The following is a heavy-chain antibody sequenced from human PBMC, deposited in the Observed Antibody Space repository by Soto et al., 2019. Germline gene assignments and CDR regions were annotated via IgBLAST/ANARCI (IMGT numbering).Heavy chain of an antibody. CDR1: GGTFSSYA. CDR2: IIPIFGTA. V-gene: IGHV1-69*13. Sequence: SVKVSCKASGGTFSSYAISWVRQAPGQGLEWMGGIIPIFGTANSAQKFQGRVTITADESTSTAYMELSSLRSEDTAVYYCAGEDYYDSSGYYPRRRYYFDYWGQGTLVTVSS. J-gene: IGHJ4*02. CDR3: AGEDYYDSSGYYPRRRYYFDY. D-gene: IGHD3-22*01.